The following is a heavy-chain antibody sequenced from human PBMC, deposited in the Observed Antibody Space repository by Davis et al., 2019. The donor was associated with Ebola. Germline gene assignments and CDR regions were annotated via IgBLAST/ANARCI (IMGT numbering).Heavy chain of an antibody. D-gene: IGHD5-12*01. CDR1: GFTFSSYG. V-gene: IGHV3-33*08. CDR2: IWYDGSNK. Sequence: GESLKISCAASGFTFSSYGMHWVRQAPGKGLEWVAVIWYDGSNKYYADSVKGRFTISRDNSKNTLYLQMNSLRAGDTAVYYCARGSGGYDFDYWGQGTLVTVSS. J-gene: IGHJ4*02. CDR3: ARGSGGYDFDY.